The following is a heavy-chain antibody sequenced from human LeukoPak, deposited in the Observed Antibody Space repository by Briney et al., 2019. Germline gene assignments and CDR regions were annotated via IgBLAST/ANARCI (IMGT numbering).Heavy chain of an antibody. CDR1: GYTFTGYY. D-gene: IGHD5-24*01. J-gene: IGHJ6*03. V-gene: IGHV1-2*02. Sequence: ASVKVSCKASGYTFTGYYMHWVRQATGQGLEWMGWINPNSGGTNYAQKFQGRVTMTRDTSISTAYMELSRLRSDDTAVYYCARDSGDGYNLAFYYYYMDVWGKGTTVTVSS. CDR2: INPNSGGT. CDR3: ARDSGDGYNLAFYYYYMDV.